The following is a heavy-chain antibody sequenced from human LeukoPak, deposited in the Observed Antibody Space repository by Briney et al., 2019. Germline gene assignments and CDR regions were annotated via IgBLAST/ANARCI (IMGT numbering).Heavy chain of an antibody. D-gene: IGHD3-10*01. CDR1: GFTFSSYS. Sequence: PGGSLRLSCAASGFTFSSYSMNWVRQAPGKGLEWVSSIRSSSSYIYYADSVKGRFTISRGNAKNSLYLQMNSLRAEDTAVYYCARDGEELWFGELSIPFDYWGQGTLVTVSS. J-gene: IGHJ4*02. CDR3: ARDGEELWFGELSIPFDY. V-gene: IGHV3-21*01. CDR2: IRSSSSYI.